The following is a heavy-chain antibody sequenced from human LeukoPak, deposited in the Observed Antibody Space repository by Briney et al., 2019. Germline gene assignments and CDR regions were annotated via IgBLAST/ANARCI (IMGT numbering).Heavy chain of an antibody. J-gene: IGHJ5*02. CDR1: GYTFTGYY. CDR3: ARGLFIVATISSWFDP. Sequence: ASVKVSCKASGYTFTGYYMHWVRQAPGQGLEWMGWINPNSGGTNYAQKFQGRVTMTRDTSISTAYMELSRLRSDDTAVYYCARGLFIVATISSWFDPWGQGTLVTVSS. V-gene: IGHV1-2*02. D-gene: IGHD5-12*01. CDR2: INPNSGGT.